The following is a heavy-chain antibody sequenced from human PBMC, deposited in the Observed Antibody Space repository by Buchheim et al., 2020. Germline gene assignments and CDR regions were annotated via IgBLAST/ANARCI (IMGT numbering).Heavy chain of an antibody. Sequence: QVHLQESGPGLVRPSETLSLTCTVSGGSINSYYWSWIRQPPGKGLEWIGYIYYSGSTNHNPSLKGPVSMSVDTSKNQISLKLNSVTAADTAVYYCARTLDSYGGMFFFDFWGQGTL. J-gene: IGHJ4*02. CDR3: ARTLDSYGGMFFFDF. V-gene: IGHV4-59*01. CDR2: IYYSGST. D-gene: IGHD5-18*01. CDR1: GGSINSYY.